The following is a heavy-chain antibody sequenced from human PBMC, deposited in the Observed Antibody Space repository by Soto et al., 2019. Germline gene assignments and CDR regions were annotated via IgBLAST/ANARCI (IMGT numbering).Heavy chain of an antibody. D-gene: IGHD2-15*01. CDR3: ARPTRGYCSGGSCYSGSYYYGMDV. Sequence: SVKVSCKASGGTFSSYAISWVRQAPGQGLEWMGGIIPIVGTANYAQRFQGRVTITADESTSTAYMELSSLRSEDTAVYYCARPTRGYCSGGSCYSGSYYYGMDVWGQGTTVTVSS. V-gene: IGHV1-69*13. CDR2: IIPIVGTA. CDR1: GGTFSSYA. J-gene: IGHJ6*02.